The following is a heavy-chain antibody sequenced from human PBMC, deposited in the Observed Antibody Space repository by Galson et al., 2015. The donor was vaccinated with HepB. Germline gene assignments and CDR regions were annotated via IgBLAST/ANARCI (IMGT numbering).Heavy chain of an antibody. CDR2: TYYRARWYS. Sequence: CAISGDSVSNNNAAWNWIRQSPSRGLEWLGRTYYRARWYSDYAPAVRSRITINPDTSKNQFPLQLNSVTPDDSAVYYCGRVSGTIYYYGLDVWGQGTTVTVSS. D-gene: IGHD1/OR15-1a*01. J-gene: IGHJ6*02. CDR3: GRVSGTIYYYGLDV. CDR1: GDSVSNNNAA. V-gene: IGHV6-1*01.